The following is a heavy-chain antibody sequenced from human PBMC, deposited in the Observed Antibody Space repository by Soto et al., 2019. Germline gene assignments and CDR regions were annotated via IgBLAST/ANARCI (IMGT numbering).Heavy chain of an antibody. V-gene: IGHV3-23*01. Sequence: EVQVLESGGGLVQPGGSLRLSCAASGFTCSSYDMSWVRQAPGKGLEWVSKILVGGRTHYPDSVKGRFTISRDNSKNTAFLQMNSLTAGDTAVYYCAKATATGGGAFDICGQGTVVTVSS. J-gene: IGHJ3*02. CDR3: AKATATGGGAFDI. CDR2: ILVGGRT. CDR1: GFTCSSYD. D-gene: IGHD2-8*02.